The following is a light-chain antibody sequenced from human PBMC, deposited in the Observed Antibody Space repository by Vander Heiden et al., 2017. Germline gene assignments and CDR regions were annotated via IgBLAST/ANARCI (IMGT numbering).Light chain of an antibody. CDR3: QSYDRSLSGSVV. Sequence: QSVLTQPPSVSGAPGQRVTISCTGSSSNIGAGYDVHWYQQLHGTDPKLLIYGNSNRPSGVPDRVSGSKSGTSAALAITGLQAEDEADYYCQSYDRSLSGSVVFGGGTKLTVL. CDR2: GNS. V-gene: IGLV1-40*01. J-gene: IGLJ2*01. CDR1: SSNIGAGYD.